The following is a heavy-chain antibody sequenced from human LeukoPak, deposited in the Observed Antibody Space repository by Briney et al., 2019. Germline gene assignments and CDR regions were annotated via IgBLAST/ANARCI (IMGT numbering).Heavy chain of an antibody. CDR3: AREEVGATAY. CDR1: GGSISSGSYY. V-gene: IGHV4-61*02. J-gene: IGHJ4*02. CDR2: IYSSGST. D-gene: IGHD1-26*01. Sequence: SQTLSLTCTVSGGSISSGSYYWSWIRQPAGKGLEWIGRIYSSGSTIYNPSLKSRITISVDTSKNQFSLQLSSVTAADTAVYYCAREEVGATAYWGQGILVTVSS.